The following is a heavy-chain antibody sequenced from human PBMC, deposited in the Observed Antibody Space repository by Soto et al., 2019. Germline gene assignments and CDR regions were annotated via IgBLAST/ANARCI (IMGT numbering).Heavy chain of an antibody. V-gene: IGHV1-3*01. Sequence: QVQLVQSGAEVKKPGASVKVSRKASGYIVSSYGLQWVRQAPGQRLEWMGWINAGTGQTKYSQRVQDRVTFTRDTSASVVYMELSSLKSEGTAVYFGARLGFLSGEGLDYWGQGTLVTVSS. D-gene: IGHD3-3*01. CDR2: INAGTGQT. J-gene: IGHJ4*02. CDR3: ARLGFLSGEGLDY. CDR1: GYIVSSYG.